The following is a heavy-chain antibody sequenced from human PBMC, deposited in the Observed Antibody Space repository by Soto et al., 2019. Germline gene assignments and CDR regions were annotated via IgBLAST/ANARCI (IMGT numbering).Heavy chain of an antibody. J-gene: IGHJ4*02. CDR1: GYTFTSYG. CDR2: TSAYNGNT. CDR3: ERYSASPEGLVLVDY. Sequence: QVQLVQSGAAVKKPGASVQVSCKASGYTFTSYGISWGRPAPGHGLEWMGWTSAYNGNTNYAQKLQGSVTMTTDTATSTAYMELRSLRSDDTAVYYCERYSASPEGLVLVDYGGQGTLVTVSS. D-gene: IGHD6-19*01. V-gene: IGHV1-18*01.